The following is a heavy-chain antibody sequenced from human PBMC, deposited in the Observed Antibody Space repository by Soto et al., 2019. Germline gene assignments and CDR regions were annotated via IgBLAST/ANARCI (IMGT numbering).Heavy chain of an antibody. CDR2: IIPISGTA. D-gene: IGHD2-2*01. CDR1: GGTFSSYA. V-gene: IGHV1-69*01. Sequence: QVQLVQSGAEVKKPGSSVKVSCKASGGTFSSYAISWVRQAPGQGLEWMGGIIPISGTANYAQKFQGRVTITADESTSTDYMELGSLRSEDTAVYYCARSQSSSTSLDIYYYYYYGMDVWGQGTTVTVSS. J-gene: IGHJ6*02. CDR3: ARSQSSSTSLDIYYYYYYGMDV.